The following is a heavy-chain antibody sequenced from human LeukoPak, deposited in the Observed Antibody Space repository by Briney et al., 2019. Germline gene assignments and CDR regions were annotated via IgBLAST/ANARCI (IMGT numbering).Heavy chain of an antibody. V-gene: IGHV3-48*01. CDR1: GFTFSSYS. CDR3: AREAFLTQDILEWLSGEMNV. Sequence: GGSLRLSCAASGFTFSSYSMNWVRQAPGKGLEWVSYISSSSSAIYYADSVKGRFTISRDNAKNTLYLQMNSLRAEDTAVYYCAREAFLTQDILEWLSGEMNVWGKGTTVTVSP. D-gene: IGHD3-3*01. CDR2: ISSSSSAI. J-gene: IGHJ6*04.